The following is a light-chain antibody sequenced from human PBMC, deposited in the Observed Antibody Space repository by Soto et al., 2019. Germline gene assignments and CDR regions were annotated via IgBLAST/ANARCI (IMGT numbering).Light chain of an antibody. CDR2: GAS. CDR3: QLYDILPPT. Sequence: EIVLTQSPATLSLSPGERATLPCRASQSVSSYLAWYQQKPGQTPRLPFNGASTRATGIPARFTGSGSGTEFILTISILQSEDFAVYCCQLYDILPPTFCQVAKVDI. V-gene: IGKV3-15*01. CDR1: QSVSSY. J-gene: IGKJ1*01.